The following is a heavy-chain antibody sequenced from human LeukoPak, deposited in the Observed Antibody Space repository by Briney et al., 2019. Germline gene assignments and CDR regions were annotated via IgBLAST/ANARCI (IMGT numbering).Heavy chain of an antibody. CDR1: GGSISSSSYY. Sequence: SETLSLTCTVSGGSISSSSYYWGWIRQPPAKGLEWIGSIYYSGSTYYNPSLKSRVTISVDTSKNQFSLKLSSVTAADTAVYYCARASANNRFDPWGQGTLVTVSS. J-gene: IGHJ5*02. CDR2: IYYSGST. CDR3: ARASANNRFDP. V-gene: IGHV4-39*01. D-gene: IGHD6-6*01.